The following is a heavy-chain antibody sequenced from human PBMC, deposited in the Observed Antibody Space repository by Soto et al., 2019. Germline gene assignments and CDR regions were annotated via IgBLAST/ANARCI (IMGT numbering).Heavy chain of an antibody. CDR2: ISHDGSKK. J-gene: IGHJ5*02. CDR1: GFTFGRYG. Sequence: GGSLRLSCAASGFTFGRYGMHWVRQAPGKGLEWVAVISHDGSKKYYADSVKGRFTISRDNSKNTLYLHMNSLRAEDTAVYYCAELGYCFPRGRGSLVTVPS. D-gene: IGHD2-15*01. CDR3: AELGYCFP. V-gene: IGHV3-30*18.